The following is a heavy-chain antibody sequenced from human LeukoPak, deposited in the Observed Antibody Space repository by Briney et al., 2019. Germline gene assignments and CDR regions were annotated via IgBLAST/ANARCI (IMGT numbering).Heavy chain of an antibody. D-gene: IGHD4-17*01. CDR1: GFTFDDYA. J-gene: IGHJ4*02. CDR3: ARGPNYGDRVDFLVS. V-gene: IGHV3-9*01. CDR2: ISWNSGSI. Sequence: PGGSLRLSCAASGFTFDDYAMHWVRQAPGKGLEWVSGISWNSGSIGYADSVKGRFTISRDNAKNSLNLQMNSLSAGGTAVYYCARGPNYGDRVDFLVSWGQGTKVTVSS.